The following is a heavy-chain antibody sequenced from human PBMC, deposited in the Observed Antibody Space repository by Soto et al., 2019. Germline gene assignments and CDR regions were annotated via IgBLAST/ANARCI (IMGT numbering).Heavy chain of an antibody. Sequence: ASVKVSCKASGYTFTSYGISWVRQAPGQGLEWMGWISAYNGNTNYAQKLQGRVTMTTDTSTSTAYMERRSLRSDDTAVYYCAIPVPAAMNDQASFVNLDQAIMISVS. V-gene: IGHV1-18*01. D-gene: IGHD2-2*01. CDR3: AIPVPAAMNDQASFVN. CDR2: ISAYNGNT. CDR1: GYTFTSYG. J-gene: IGHJ3*02.